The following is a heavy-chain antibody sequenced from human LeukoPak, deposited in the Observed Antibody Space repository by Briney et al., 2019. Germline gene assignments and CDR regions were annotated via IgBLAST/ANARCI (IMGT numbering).Heavy chain of an antibody. CDR1: GFTFSEFE. Sequence: GGSPRLSCAASGFTFSEFEMNWVRQAPGKGLEWVSDISSGGTTIFYADSVKGRFTISRDNAKNSLYLQMNSLRDEDTAIYYCTRGLVVWGQGALVTVSS. CDR3: TRGLVV. J-gene: IGHJ4*02. V-gene: IGHV3-48*03. CDR2: ISSGGTTI. D-gene: IGHD2-2*01.